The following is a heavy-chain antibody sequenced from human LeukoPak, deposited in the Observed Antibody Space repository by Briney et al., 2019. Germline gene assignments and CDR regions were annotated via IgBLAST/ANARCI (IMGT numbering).Heavy chain of an antibody. CDR2: IHRNGDST. CDR1: GFTFDDYG. V-gene: IGHV3-20*04. D-gene: IGHD6-13*01. J-gene: IGHJ3*02. CDR3: ARGGPYSSSPWDAFDI. Sequence: GGSLRLSCAGSGFTFDDYGMSWVRQGPGKGLEWVSGIHRNGDSTGYADSVKGRFTISRDNSKNTLYLQMNSLRAEDTAVYYCARGGPYSSSPWDAFDIWGQGTMVTVSS.